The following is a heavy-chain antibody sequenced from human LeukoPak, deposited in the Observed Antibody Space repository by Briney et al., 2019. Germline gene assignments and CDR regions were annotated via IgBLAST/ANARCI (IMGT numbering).Heavy chain of an antibody. V-gene: IGHV3-23*01. Sequence: GGSLRLSCAASGFTFSSYAMSWVRQAPGKGLEWVSAISGSGGSTYYADSVKGRFTISRDNSKNTLYLQMNSLRAEDTAVYYCARSSRVVVVPAALSRYYYYYMDVWGKGTTVTISS. CDR2: ISGSGGST. D-gene: IGHD2-2*01. J-gene: IGHJ6*03. CDR3: ARSSRVVVVPAALSRYYYYYMDV. CDR1: GFTFSSYA.